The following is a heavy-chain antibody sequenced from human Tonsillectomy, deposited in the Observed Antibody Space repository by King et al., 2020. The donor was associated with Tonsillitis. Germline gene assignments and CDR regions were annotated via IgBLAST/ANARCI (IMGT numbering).Heavy chain of an antibody. J-gene: IGHJ1*01. CDR3: ANQEGELHPGL. CDR1: GGSVSSSSYY. Sequence: LQLQESGPGLVKPSETLSLTCTVSGGSVSSSSYYWGWIRQPPGKGLEWIGSIYYSGNTYYNPSLKSRVTISVDTSKNRFSLNLRSVTAAATAVYYCANQEGELHPGLWGQGTLVTVSS. CDR2: IYYSGNT. V-gene: IGHV4-39*01. D-gene: IGHD3-16*01.